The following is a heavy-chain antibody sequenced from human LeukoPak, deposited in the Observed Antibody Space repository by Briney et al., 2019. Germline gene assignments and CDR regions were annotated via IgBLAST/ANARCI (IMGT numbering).Heavy chain of an antibody. D-gene: IGHD1-26*01. CDR3: ARGSPGKGIVGATLDY. CDR2: INHSGST. V-gene: IGHV4-34*01. J-gene: IGHJ4*02. Sequence: SETLSLTCAVYGGSFSGYYWSWIRQPPGKGLEWIGEINHSGSTNYNPSLKSRVTISVDTSKNQFSLKLSSVTAADTAVYYCARGSPGKGIVGATLDYWGQGTLVTVSS. CDR1: GGSFSGYY.